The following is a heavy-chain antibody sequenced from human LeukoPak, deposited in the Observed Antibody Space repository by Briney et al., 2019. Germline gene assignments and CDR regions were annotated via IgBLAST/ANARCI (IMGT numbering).Heavy chain of an antibody. CDR1: GYTFTGYY. CDR3: ARGGPYQQLLDGFDP. V-gene: IGHV1-2*06. J-gene: IGHJ5*02. Sequence: ASVKVSCKASGYTFTGYYMHWVRQAPGQGLEWMGRINPNSGGTNYAQKFQGRVTMTRDTSISTAYMELSRLRSEDTAVYYCARGGPYQQLLDGFDPWGQGTLVTVSS. CDR2: INPNSGGT. D-gene: IGHD2-2*01.